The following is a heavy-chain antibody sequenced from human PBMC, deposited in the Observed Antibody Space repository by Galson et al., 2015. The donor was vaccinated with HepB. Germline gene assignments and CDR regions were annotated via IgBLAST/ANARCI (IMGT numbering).Heavy chain of an antibody. J-gene: IGHJ3*02. CDR1: GFTFSSYA. D-gene: IGHD6-19*01. CDR2: ISGSGGST. V-gene: IGHV3-23*01. Sequence: SLRLSCAASGFTFSSYAMSWVRQAPGKGLEWVSAISGSGGSTYYADSVKGRFTISRDNSKNTLYLQMNSLRAEDTAVYYCAKEHPGYSSGWYEPPRRDDAFDIWGQGTMVTVSS. CDR3: AKEHPGYSSGWYEPPRRDDAFDI.